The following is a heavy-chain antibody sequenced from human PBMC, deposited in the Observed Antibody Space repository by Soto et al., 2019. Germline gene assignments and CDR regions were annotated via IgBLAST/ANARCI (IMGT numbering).Heavy chain of an antibody. Sequence: GGSLRLSCAASGFTFSSYGMHWVRQAPGKGLEWVAVISYDGSNKYYADSVKGRFTTSRDNSKNTLYLQMNSLRAEDTAVYYCAKEFYYYDGFDYWGQGTLVTVSS. CDR1: GFTFSSYG. J-gene: IGHJ4*02. CDR3: AKEFYYYDGFDY. D-gene: IGHD3-22*01. V-gene: IGHV3-30*18. CDR2: ISYDGSNK.